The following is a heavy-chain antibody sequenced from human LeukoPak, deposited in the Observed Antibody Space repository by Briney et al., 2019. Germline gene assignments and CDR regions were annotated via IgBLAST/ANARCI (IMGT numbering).Heavy chain of an antibody. Sequence: KTSETLSLTCTVSGGSISSSSYYWGWIRQPPGKGLEWIGSIYYSGSTYYNPSLKSRVTISVDTSKNQFSLKLSSVTAADTAVYYCARDTYIAVAATRHPTLDYWGQGTLVTVSS. CDR2: IYYSGST. D-gene: IGHD6-19*01. CDR3: ARDTYIAVAATRHPTLDY. V-gene: IGHV4-39*07. CDR1: GGSISSSSYY. J-gene: IGHJ4*02.